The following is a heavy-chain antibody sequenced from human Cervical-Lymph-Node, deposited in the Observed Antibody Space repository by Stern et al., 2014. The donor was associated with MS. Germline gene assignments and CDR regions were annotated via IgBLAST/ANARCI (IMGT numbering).Heavy chain of an antibody. CDR3: ARELRGYYYYGMDV. D-gene: IGHD2-21*02. CDR2: TYYRCTRYN. V-gene: IGHV6-1*01. CDR1: GDSVSSNSAA. Sequence: QVQLQQSGPGLVKPSQTLSLTCAISGDSVSSNSAAWNWIRQAPSRGLEWLGRTYYRCTRYNDYAESVKSRITINPDTSKNQFSLQLNSVTHEDTAVYYCARELRGYYYYGMDVWGQGTTVTVSS. J-gene: IGHJ6*02.